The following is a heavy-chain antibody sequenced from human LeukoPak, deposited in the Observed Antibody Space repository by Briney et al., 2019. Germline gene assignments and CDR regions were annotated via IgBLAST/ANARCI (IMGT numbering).Heavy chain of an antibody. V-gene: IGHV3-21*01. Sequence: PGGSLRLSCAASEFTFSSYSMNWVRQAPGKGLEWVSSISSSSSYIYYADSVKGRFTISRDNAKNSLYLQMNSLRAEDTAVYYCAREQQLVRAFDYWGQGTLVTVSS. J-gene: IGHJ4*02. CDR2: ISSSSSYI. CDR3: AREQQLVRAFDY. D-gene: IGHD6-13*01. CDR1: EFTFSSYS.